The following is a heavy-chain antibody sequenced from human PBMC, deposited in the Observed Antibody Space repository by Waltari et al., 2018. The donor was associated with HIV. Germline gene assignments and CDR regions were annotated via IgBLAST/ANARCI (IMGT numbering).Heavy chain of an antibody. Sequence: DVQLVESGGGLVKPGGSLRLTCTASRLTFRTDPRNWVRQAPGKGLEWVSSISSGTSYIYYADSVTGRFTVSRDNAKNSLFLQMNSLRADDTAVYYCARQQLGSGALDLWGQGTLVTVSS. CDR1: RLTFRTDP. V-gene: IGHV3-21*02. J-gene: IGHJ4*02. CDR2: ISSGTSYI. D-gene: IGHD3-10*02. CDR3: ARQQLGSGALDL.